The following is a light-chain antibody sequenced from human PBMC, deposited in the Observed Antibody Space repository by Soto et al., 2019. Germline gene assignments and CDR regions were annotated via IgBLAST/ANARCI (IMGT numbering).Light chain of an antibody. J-gene: IGLJ1*01. V-gene: IGLV2-8*01. CDR2: EVT. Sequence: QSALTQPPSASGSPGQSVTISCTGTSSDVGGYHYVSWYQQHPGKAPKLMIHEVTKRPSGVPDRFSGSKSGNTASLTVSGLQAEDEADYYCSSYAGTAYVFGTGTKLTVL. CDR1: SSDVGGYHY. CDR3: SSYAGTAYV.